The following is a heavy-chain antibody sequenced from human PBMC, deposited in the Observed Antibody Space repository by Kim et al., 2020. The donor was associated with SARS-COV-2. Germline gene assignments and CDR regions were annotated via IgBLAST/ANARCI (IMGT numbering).Heavy chain of an antibody. CDR2: IYYSGST. J-gene: IGHJ4*02. Sequence: SETLSLTCTVSGGSISSSSYYWGWIRQPPGKGLEWIGSIYYSGSTYYNPSLKSRVTISVDTSKNQFSLKLSSVTAADTAMYYCARHPYYYDGTGTPSYYFDYWGQGTLVTVSS. D-gene: IGHD3-22*01. V-gene: IGHV4-39*01. CDR1: GGSISSSSYY. CDR3: ARHPYYYDGTGTPSYYFDY.